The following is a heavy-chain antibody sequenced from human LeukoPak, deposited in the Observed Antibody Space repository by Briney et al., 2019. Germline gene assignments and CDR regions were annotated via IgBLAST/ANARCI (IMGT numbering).Heavy chain of an antibody. V-gene: IGHV4-59*01. CDR1: GGSISSYY. CDR2: IYYSGST. J-gene: IGHJ6*02. D-gene: IGHD3-3*01. CDR3: ARGGYDFWSGYYPYYYYGMDV. Sequence: SETLSLTCTVSGGSISSYYWSWIRQPPGKGLEWIGYIYYSGSTNYNPSLKSRVTISVDTSKNQFSLKLSSVTAADTAVYYCARGGYDFWSGYYPYYYYGMDVWGQGTTVTVSS.